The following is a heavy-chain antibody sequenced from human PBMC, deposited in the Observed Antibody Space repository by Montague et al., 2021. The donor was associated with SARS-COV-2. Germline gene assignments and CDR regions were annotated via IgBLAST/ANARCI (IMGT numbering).Heavy chain of an antibody. Sequence: SETLSLTCAVYGGSFSDYFWTWIRQPPGKGLEWIGEINHRGTSNYNPSLKRRVSISVDTSKNQFSLYLGSVTAADTAVYYCARGRQHFNMIVVVMTGGKYYFDYGGQVALVDVSA. CDR1: GGSFSDYF. CDR3: ARGRQHFNMIVVVMTGGKYYFDY. CDR2: INHRGTS. D-gene: IGHD3-22*01. J-gene: IGHJ4*02. V-gene: IGHV4-34*01.